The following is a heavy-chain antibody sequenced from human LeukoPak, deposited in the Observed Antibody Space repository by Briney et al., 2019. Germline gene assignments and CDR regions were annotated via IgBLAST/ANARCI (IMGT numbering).Heavy chain of an antibody. CDR1: GGSITSYY. V-gene: IGHV4-59*08. Sequence: SETLSLTCTVSGGSITSYYWSWIRQPPGKGLEWIGHIYYSGSTKYNPSLKSRATISVDTSKNQFSLKLSSVTAADTAVYYCASGSYYFDYGGQGTLVTVSS. J-gene: IGHJ4*02. D-gene: IGHD1-26*01. CDR2: IYYSGST. CDR3: ASGSYYFDY.